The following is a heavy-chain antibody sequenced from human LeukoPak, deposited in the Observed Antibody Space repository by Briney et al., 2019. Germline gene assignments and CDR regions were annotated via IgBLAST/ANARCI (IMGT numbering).Heavy chain of an antibody. J-gene: IGHJ4*02. CDR3: ARSQGSSSWYRSGFDY. Sequence: ASVKVSCKASGGTFSSYAISWVRQATGQGPEWMVGIIPIFGTANYAQKFQGRVTITADESTSTAYMELSSLRSEDTAVYYCARSQGSSSWYRSGFDYWGQGTLVTVSS. V-gene: IGHV1-69*01. D-gene: IGHD6-13*01. CDR1: GGTFSSYA. CDR2: IIPIFGTA.